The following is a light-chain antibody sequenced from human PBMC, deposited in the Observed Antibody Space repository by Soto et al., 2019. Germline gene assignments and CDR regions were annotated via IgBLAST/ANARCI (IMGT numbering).Light chain of an antibody. Sequence: SVLTQPASVCGSPGQSITLSCTGTNSDIGGYNIVSWYQQHPGKAPKLMIYDVSIRPSGVSDRFSGSKSANTASLAISGLQPEDEADYYCTSYATGGTHVFGTGTKVTVL. V-gene: IGLV2-14*01. CDR1: NSDIGGYNI. CDR3: TSYATGGTHV. J-gene: IGLJ1*01. CDR2: DVS.